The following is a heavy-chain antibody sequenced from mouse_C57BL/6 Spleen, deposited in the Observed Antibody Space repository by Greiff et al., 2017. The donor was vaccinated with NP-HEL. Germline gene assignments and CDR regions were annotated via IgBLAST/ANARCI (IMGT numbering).Heavy chain of an antibody. D-gene: IGHD2-4*01. CDR3: AREGLRPFAY. Sequence: QVQLQQPGAELVRPGTSVKLSCKASGYTFTSYWMHWVKQRPGQGLEWIGVIDPSDSYTNYNQKFKGKATLTVDTSSSTAYMQLSSLTSEDSAVYYCAREGLRPFAYWGQGTLVTVSA. J-gene: IGHJ3*01. CDR2: IDPSDSYT. V-gene: IGHV1-59*01. CDR1: GYTFTSYW.